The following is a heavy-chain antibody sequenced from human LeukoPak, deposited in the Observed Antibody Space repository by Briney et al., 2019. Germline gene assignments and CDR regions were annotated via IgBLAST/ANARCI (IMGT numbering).Heavy chain of an antibody. CDR1: GGSISSYH. CDR2: IYYSGST. J-gene: IGHJ4*02. V-gene: IGHV4-59*01. D-gene: IGHD6-19*01. Sequence: SETLSLTCTVSGGSISSYHWSWIRQPPGKGLEWIGYIYYSGSTNYNPSLKSRVTISVDTSKNQFSLKLSSVTAADTAVYYCARSPVAGEFGYWGQGTLVTVSS. CDR3: ARSPVAGEFGY.